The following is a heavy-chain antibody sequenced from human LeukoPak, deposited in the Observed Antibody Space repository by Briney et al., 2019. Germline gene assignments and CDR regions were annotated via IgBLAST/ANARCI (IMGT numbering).Heavy chain of an antibody. CDR1: GFTFSGHW. CDR3: ARWTNTIDY. Sequence: PGGSLRLSCAASGFTFSGHWMSWVRQSQGKGLEWVANINQNGSAEYYLDSVKGRFTISRDNTNNTLYLQMNNLRGEDTAVYYCARWTNTIDYWGQGTLVTVSS. D-gene: IGHD3/OR15-3a*01. V-gene: IGHV3-7*01. J-gene: IGHJ4*02. CDR2: INQNGSAE.